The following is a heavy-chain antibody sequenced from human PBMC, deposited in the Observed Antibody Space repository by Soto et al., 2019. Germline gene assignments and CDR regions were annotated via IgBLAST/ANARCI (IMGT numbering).Heavy chain of an antibody. D-gene: IGHD2-15*01. CDR2: INQGGIEK. CDR3: ARMGYWTDGSSSGLSVEVDY. J-gene: IGHJ4*02. CDR1: GFPFNTYW. Sequence: EVQVVESGGGLVQPGGSLRLSCAASGFPFNTYWMSWDRQAAGKGLEWVANINQGGIEKYYVDSVKGRFTISREDGKNVLFLQMTSLRAADPAVYYFARMGYWTDGSSSGLSVEVDYWGQGTLVTVSS. V-gene: IGHV3-7*01.